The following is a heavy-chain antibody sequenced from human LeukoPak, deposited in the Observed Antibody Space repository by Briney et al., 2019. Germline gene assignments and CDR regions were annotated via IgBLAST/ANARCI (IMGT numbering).Heavy chain of an antibody. CDR1: GGSFSDYY. D-gene: IGHD3-10*01. V-gene: IGHV4-34*01. CDR3: VGSSASLHGSIGSLHGMDV. Sequence: SETLSLTCAVYGGSFSDYYWSWIRQPPGKGLEWIGEINHSGSTNYNPSLKSRVTIPVDTSKNQFSLKLSSVTAADTAVYYCVGSSASLHGSIGSLHGMDVWGQGTTVTVSS. J-gene: IGHJ6*02. CDR2: INHSGST.